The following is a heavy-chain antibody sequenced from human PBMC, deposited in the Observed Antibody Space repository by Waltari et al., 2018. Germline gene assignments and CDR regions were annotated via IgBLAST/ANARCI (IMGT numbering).Heavy chain of an antibody. CDR2: IRSKANSYAT. CDR3: TGNGIAVAGTKYYFDY. J-gene: IGHJ4*02. Sequence: EVQLVESGGGLVQPGGSLKLSCAASGFTFSGSAMLWVRQASGKGLEWVGRIRSKANSYATAYAASVKGRFTISRDDSKNTAYLQMNSLKTEDTAVYYCTGNGIAVAGTKYYFDYWGQGTLVTVSS. V-gene: IGHV3-73*02. D-gene: IGHD6-19*01. CDR1: GFTFSGSA.